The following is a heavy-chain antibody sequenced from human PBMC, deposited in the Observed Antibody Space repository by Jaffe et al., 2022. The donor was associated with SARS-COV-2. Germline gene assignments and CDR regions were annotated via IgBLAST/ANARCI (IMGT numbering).Heavy chain of an antibody. D-gene: IGHD3-9*01. CDR1: GFTFSSYA. Sequence: EVQLVESGGGLVQPGGSLRLSCAASGFTFSSYAMSWVRQAPGKGLEWVAGISDSGTYTYYADSVKGRFTISRDNSKNTLYLQMNSLGAEDTAVYYCAKGAPGYLNHFDYWGQGTLVTVSS. CDR3: AKGAPGYLNHFDY. CDR2: ISDSGTYT. J-gene: IGHJ4*02. V-gene: IGHV3-23*04.